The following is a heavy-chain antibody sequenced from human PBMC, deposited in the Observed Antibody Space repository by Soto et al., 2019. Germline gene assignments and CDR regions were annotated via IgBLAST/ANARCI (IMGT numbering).Heavy chain of an antibody. CDR2: IYYSGST. J-gene: IGHJ4*02. Sequence: SETLSLTCTVSGGSINSRSYYWGWIRQSPGKGLEWIGSIYYSGSTYYNPSLKSRVAMSVDTSKNQFSLRLRSVSAADTAVYYCARQRTSVVTQAYFDDWGQGSLVTVSS. D-gene: IGHD2-21*02. V-gene: IGHV4-39*01. CDR1: GGSINSRSYY. CDR3: ARQRTSVVTQAYFDD.